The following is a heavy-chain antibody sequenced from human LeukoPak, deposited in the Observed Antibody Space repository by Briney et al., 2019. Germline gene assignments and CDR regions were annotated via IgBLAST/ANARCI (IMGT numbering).Heavy chain of an antibody. CDR2: ISSSSSTI. V-gene: IGHV3-48*01. D-gene: IGHD3-22*01. CDR1: GFTVSSNY. CDR3: ARGSYDSSGYYLN. J-gene: IGHJ4*02. Sequence: PGGSLRLSCAASGFTVSSNYMSWVRQAPGKGLEWVSYISSSSSTIYYADSVKGRFTISRDNAKNSLYLQMNSLRAEDTAVYYCARGSYDSSGYYLNWGQGTLVTVSS.